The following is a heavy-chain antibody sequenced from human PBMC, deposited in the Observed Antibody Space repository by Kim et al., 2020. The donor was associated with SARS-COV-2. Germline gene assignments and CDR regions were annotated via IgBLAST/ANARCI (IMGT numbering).Heavy chain of an antibody. J-gene: IGHJ4*02. D-gene: IGHD3-16*01. CDR3: ERVGSHLGVFDY. CDR1: GFTFSDYY. Sequence: GGSLRLSCAASGFTFSDYYMSWIRQAPGKGLEWVSYISSSGSTIYYADSVKSRFTISRNNAKNSLYLQMNSLRAEDTAVYYCERVGSHLGVFDYWGQRTLVTVSS. V-gene: IGHV3-11*04. CDR2: ISSSGSTI.